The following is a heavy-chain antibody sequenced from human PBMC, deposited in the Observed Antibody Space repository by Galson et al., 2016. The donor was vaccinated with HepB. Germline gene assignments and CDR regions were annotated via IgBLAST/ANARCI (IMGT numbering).Heavy chain of an antibody. Sequence: SLRLSCAASGFTFSSYWMNWVRQAPGKGLEWVANIKPDGSGKYYEDSVKGRFTISKENAKNSFYLQMNSLRAEDTAVYYGFGAQSSPWGQGTLVTVSS. D-gene: IGHD4/OR15-4a*01. J-gene: IGHJ5*02. CDR3: FGAQSSP. V-gene: IGHV3-7*02. CDR2: IKPDGSGK. CDR1: GFTFSSYW.